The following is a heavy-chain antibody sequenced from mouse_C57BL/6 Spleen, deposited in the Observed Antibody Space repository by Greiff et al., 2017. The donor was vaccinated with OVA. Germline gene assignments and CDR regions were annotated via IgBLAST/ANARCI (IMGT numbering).Heavy chain of an antibody. Sequence: LQESGAELVKPGASVKLSCKASGYTFTEYTIHWVKQRSGQGLEWIGWFYPGSGSIKYNEKFKDKATLTADKSSSTVYMELSRLTSEDSAVYFCARHASRGPITTVVDFDYWGQGTTLTVSS. CDR2: FYPGSGSI. CDR3: ARHASRGPITTVVDFDY. V-gene: IGHV1-62-2*01. CDR1: GYTFTEYT. J-gene: IGHJ2*01. D-gene: IGHD1-1*01.